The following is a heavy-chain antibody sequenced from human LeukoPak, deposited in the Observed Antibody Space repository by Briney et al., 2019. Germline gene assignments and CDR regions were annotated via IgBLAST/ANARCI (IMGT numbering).Heavy chain of an antibody. CDR2: IYSGGST. CDR3: ARDRPYYDFWSGYMDV. CDR1: GFTVSSNY. D-gene: IGHD3-3*01. Sequence: GGSLRLSCAASGFTVSSNYMSWVRQAPGKGLEWVSVIYSGGSTYYADSVKGRFTISRDNSKNTLYLQMNSLRAGDTAVYYCARDRPYYDFWSGYMDVWGKGTTVTVSS. J-gene: IGHJ6*03. V-gene: IGHV3-53*01.